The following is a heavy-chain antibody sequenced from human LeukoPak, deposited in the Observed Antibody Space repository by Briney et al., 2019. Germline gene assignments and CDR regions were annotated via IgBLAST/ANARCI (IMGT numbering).Heavy chain of an antibody. J-gene: IGHJ4*02. CDR3: ALVLRFLEWLEGYYFDY. CDR2: IIPIFGTA. V-gene: IGHV1-69*05. D-gene: IGHD3-3*01. Sequence: SVKVSCKASGYTFTGYYMHWVRQAPGQGLEWMGGIIPIFGTANYAQKFQGRVTITTDESTSTAYMELSSLRSEDTAVYYCALVLRFLEWLEGYYFDYWGQGTLVTVSS. CDR1: GYTFTGYY.